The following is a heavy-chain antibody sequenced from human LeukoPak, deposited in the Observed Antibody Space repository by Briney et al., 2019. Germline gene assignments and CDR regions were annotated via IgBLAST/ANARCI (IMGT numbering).Heavy chain of an antibody. V-gene: IGHV1-2*02. CDR2: INPNSGGT. Sequence: ASVKVSCKASGYTFTGYYMHWVRQAPGQGLEWMGWINPNSGGTNYAQKFRGRVTMTRDTSISTAYMELSRLRSDDTAVYYCARVLITEDSSGYLDYWGQGTLVTVSS. CDR3: ARVLITEDSSGYLDY. J-gene: IGHJ4*02. D-gene: IGHD3-22*01. CDR1: GYTFTGYY.